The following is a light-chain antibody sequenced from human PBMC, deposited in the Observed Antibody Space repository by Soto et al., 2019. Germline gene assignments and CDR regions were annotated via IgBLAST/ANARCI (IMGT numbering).Light chain of an antibody. J-gene: IGLJ1*01. CDR2: EVS. V-gene: IGLV2-14*01. Sequence: QSALTQFASVSGSPGQSITNSCTGTSNDVGGYNYVSWYQQHPGKAPKLIIYEVSNRPSGVSNRFSGSKSGNTASLTISGLQAEDEADYYCSSYTSTSTLGVFGTGTKLTVL. CDR1: SNDVGGYNY. CDR3: SSYTSTSTLGV.